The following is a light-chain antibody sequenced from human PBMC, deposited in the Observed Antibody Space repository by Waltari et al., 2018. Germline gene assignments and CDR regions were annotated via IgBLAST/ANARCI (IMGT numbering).Light chain of an antibody. CDR2: AAS. CDR1: QGISSY. J-gene: IGKJ3*01. Sequence: DIQLTQSPSFLSASVGDRVTITCRASQGISSYLAWYQQKQGKAPKLLIYAASTLQSGVPSRFSGSRSVTEFTLTISSLQPEDFATYYCQQLNSYPLFTFGPGTKVDIK. CDR3: QQLNSYPLFT. V-gene: IGKV1-9*01.